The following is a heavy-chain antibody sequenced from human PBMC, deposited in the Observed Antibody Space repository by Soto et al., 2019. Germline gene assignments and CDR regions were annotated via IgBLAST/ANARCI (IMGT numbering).Heavy chain of an antibody. CDR1: GFTFTSYA. Sequence: GGSLRLSCAASGFTFTSYAMSWVRQAPAKGLEWGSAISASGTTTYYADSVKGRFTISRDNSKNTLYLQMNSLGVEDTAVYYCARRSSSGYRDFDYWGQGTLVTVSS. V-gene: IGHV3-23*01. CDR3: ARRSSSGYRDFDY. D-gene: IGHD3-22*01. J-gene: IGHJ4*02. CDR2: ISASGTTT.